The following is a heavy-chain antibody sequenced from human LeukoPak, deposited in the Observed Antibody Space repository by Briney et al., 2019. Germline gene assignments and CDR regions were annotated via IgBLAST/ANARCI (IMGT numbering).Heavy chain of an antibody. CDR1: GGTFSSYA. Sequence: SVKVSCKASGGTFSSYAISWVRQAPGQGLEWMGRIIPIFGTANYAQKLQGRVTMTTDTSTSTAYMELRSLRSDDTAVYYCARDLPNVGCGGNPPADYWGQGTLVTVSS. D-gene: IGHD4-23*01. V-gene: IGHV1-69*05. CDR2: IIPIFGTA. J-gene: IGHJ4*02. CDR3: ARDLPNVGCGGNPPADY.